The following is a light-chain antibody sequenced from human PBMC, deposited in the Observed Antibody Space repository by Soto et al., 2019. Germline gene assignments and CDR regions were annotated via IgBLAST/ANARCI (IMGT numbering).Light chain of an antibody. Sequence: QAVVTQPPSASGTPGQWVIISCSGSNSNIGSNTANWYQHLPGMAPKLLIYTNNQRPSGVPDRFSGSQSGTSASLAIGGLQSEDEADYYCAAWDDGLNGVVFGGGTKLTVL. CDR2: TNN. V-gene: IGLV1-44*01. CDR3: AAWDDGLNGVV. J-gene: IGLJ2*01. CDR1: NSNIGSNT.